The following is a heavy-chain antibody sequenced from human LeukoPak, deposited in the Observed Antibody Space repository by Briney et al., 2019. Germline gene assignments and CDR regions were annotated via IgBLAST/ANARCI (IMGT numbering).Heavy chain of an antibody. Sequence: PSETLSLTCAVYGGSFSGYYWSWFRQPPGKGLEWIGYIYYRGSTDYNPSLKSRVTMSVDTSKNQFSLKLRSVTAADTAVYYCARDSHFCSGISCDLGWFDPWGQGTLVTVSS. CDR1: GGSFSGYY. D-gene: IGHD2-2*01. J-gene: IGHJ5*02. V-gene: IGHV4-59*01. CDR2: IYYRGST. CDR3: ARDSHFCSGISCDLGWFDP.